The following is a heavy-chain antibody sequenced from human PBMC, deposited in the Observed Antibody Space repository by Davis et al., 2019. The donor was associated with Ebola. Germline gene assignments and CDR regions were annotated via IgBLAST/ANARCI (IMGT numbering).Heavy chain of an antibody. Sequence: SETLSLTCTVSGGSISSYYWSWIRQPPGKGLEWIGYIYYSGSTNYNPSLKSRVTISVDTSKNQFSLKLNSVTAADTAVYYCARRTVYCSSTSCYDYGMDVWGQGTTVTVSS. D-gene: IGHD2-2*01. V-gene: IGHV4-59*12. CDR1: GGSISSYY. CDR2: IYYSGST. CDR3: ARRTVYCSSTSCYDYGMDV. J-gene: IGHJ6*02.